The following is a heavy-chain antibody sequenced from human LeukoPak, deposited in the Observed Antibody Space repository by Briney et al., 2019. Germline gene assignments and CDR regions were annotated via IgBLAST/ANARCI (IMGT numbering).Heavy chain of an antibody. CDR2: IWHDGSNK. J-gene: IGHJ4*02. CDR3: ARDRGTNGDYHRGYFDY. D-gene: IGHD1-1*01. Sequence: GRSLRLSCAASGFSFSAYGMHWVRQAPGKGLEWVALIWHDGSNKYYADSVKGRFSISRDNSNNTLYLQMNSLRAEDTAVYYCARDRGTNGDYHRGYFDYWGQGSLVTVPS. CDR1: GFSFSAYG. V-gene: IGHV3-33*01.